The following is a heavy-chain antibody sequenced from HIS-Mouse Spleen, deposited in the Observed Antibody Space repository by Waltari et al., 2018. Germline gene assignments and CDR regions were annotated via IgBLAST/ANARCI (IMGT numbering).Heavy chain of an antibody. Sequence: QLQLQESGPGLVKPSETLSLTCTVSGGSISSSSYYWGWIRQPPGKGLEWLGSIYYSGSTHYNRSLKSRVTISVDTSKNQFSLKLSSVTAADTAVYYCAREIPYSSSWYDWYFDLWGRGTLVTVSS. D-gene: IGHD6-13*01. CDR1: GGSISSSSYY. CDR2: IYYSGST. V-gene: IGHV4-39*07. CDR3: AREIPYSSSWYDWYFDL. J-gene: IGHJ2*01.